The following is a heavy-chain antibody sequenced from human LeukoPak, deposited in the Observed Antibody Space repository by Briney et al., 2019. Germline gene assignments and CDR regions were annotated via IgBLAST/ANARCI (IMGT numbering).Heavy chain of an antibody. CDR3: ARGDDLLAHDY. V-gene: IGHV3-33*01. J-gene: IGHJ4*02. CDR1: GFTFSSYG. CDR2: IWSDGNKK. Sequence: PGGSLRLSCAASGFTFSSYGMNWVRQAPGKGLEWVAVIWSDGNKKYYADSVKGRFTISRDNSRNTLYLQMNSLRVEDTAVYYCARGDDLLAHDYWGQGTLVTVSS. D-gene: IGHD3-9*01.